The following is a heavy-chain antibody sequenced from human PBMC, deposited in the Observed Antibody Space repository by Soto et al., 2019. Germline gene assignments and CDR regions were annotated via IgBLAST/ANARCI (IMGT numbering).Heavy chain of an antibody. J-gene: IGHJ4*02. CDR1: GFTFRTYE. CDR3: VRDTMRASAAASLDY. CDR2: ISVSGNII. V-gene: IGHV3-48*03. D-gene: IGHD2-2*01. Sequence: PGGSLRLSCAASGFTFRTYEFNWVRQAPGRGLEWISYISVSGNIIKYAESVKGRFTVSRDNAENSLHLHMSNLRVDDTALYFCVRDTMRASAAASLDYWGQGTQVTVSS.